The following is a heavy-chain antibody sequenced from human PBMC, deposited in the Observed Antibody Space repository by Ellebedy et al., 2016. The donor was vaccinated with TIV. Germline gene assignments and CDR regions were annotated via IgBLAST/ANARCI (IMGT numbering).Heavy chain of an antibody. D-gene: IGHD3-10*01. CDR3: ARGLYAGGAYYKGIEY. CDR2: VYYTGST. J-gene: IGHJ4*02. V-gene: IGHV4-39*01. Sequence: SETLSLXXTVSGGSISSSSYYWGWIRQPPGKGLEWIGTVYYTGSTYYNPSLKSRVTISADTSKNQFSLRLSSVTAADTAVYYCARGLYAGGAYYKGIEYWGQGTLVTVSS. CDR1: GGSISSSSYY.